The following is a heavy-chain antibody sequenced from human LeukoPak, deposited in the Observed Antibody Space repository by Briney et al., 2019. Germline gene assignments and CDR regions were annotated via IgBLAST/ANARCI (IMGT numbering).Heavy chain of an antibody. CDR1: GFTFITYG. D-gene: IGHD3-10*01. V-gene: IGHV3-30*02. J-gene: IGHJ4*02. Sequence: GGSLRLSCAASGFTFITYGMQWVRQVPGKGLEWVAFIRHDGANKYYTDPVKGRFTISRDNSKNTVYLQMSSLRAEDTAVYYCAKDYGYYGSGSLLDYWGQGTRVTVSS. CDR2: IRHDGANK. CDR3: AKDYGYYGSGSLLDY.